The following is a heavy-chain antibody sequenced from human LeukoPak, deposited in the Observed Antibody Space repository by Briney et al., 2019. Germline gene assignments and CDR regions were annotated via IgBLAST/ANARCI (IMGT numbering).Heavy chain of an antibody. CDR2: MNPNSGNT. CDR1: GYTFTSYD. V-gene: IGHV1-8*01. Sequence: GASVKVSCKASGYTFTSYDINWERQATGQGLEWMGWMNPNSGNTGYAQKFQGRVTMTRNTSISTAYMELRSLRSEDTAVYYCARPGRKSTSPTDYWGQGTLVTVSS. J-gene: IGHJ4*02. D-gene: IGHD2-2*01. CDR3: ARPGRKSTSPTDY.